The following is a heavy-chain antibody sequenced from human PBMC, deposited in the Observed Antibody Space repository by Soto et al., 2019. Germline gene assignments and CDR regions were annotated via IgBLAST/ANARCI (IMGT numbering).Heavy chain of an antibody. V-gene: IGHV3-23*01. CDR3: AKDLAASGYCSGGSCYPIDAFDI. Sequence: GGSLRLSCAASGFTFSSYAMSWVRRAPGKGQEWVSAISGSGGSTYYADSVKGRFTISRDNSKNTLYLQMNSLRAEDTAVYYCAKDLAASGYCSGGSCYPIDAFDIWGQGTMVTVSS. D-gene: IGHD2-15*01. CDR2: ISGSGGST. J-gene: IGHJ3*02. CDR1: GFTFSSYA.